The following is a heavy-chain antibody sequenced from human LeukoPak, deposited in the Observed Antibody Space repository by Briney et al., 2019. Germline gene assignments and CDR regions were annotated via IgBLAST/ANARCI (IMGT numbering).Heavy chain of an antibody. CDR2: IFPGDSDT. Sequence: GESLQISCKGSGYSFISYWIGWVRQMPGKGLEWLGIIFPGDSDTRYSPSFQGQVTISADKSISAAYLQWSSLQASDTAMYYCARQVFGVTTEGFDYWGQGTLVTVSS. CDR1: GYSFISYW. D-gene: IGHD4-11*01. V-gene: IGHV5-51*01. CDR3: ARQVFGVTTEGFDY. J-gene: IGHJ4*02.